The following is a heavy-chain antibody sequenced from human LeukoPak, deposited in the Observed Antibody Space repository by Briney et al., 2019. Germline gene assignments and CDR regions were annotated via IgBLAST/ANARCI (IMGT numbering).Heavy chain of an antibody. CDR1: GSSISSSSYY. CDR3: ARQGTGMVDY. CDR2: IYYSGST. J-gene: IGHJ4*02. V-gene: IGHV4-39*01. Sequence: SETLSLTCTVSGSSISSSSYYWGWIRQPPGKGLEWIGSIYYSGSTYYNPSLKSRVTISVDTSKNQFSLKLSSVTAADTAVYYCARQGTGMVDYWGQGTLVTVSS. D-gene: IGHD3-10*01.